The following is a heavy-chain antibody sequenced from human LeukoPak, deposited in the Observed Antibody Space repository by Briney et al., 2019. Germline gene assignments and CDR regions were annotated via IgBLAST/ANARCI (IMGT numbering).Heavy chain of an antibody. CDR2: IYYSGST. V-gene: IGHV4-31*03. Sequence: SQTLSLTCTVSGGSISSGGYYWSWIRQHPGKGLEWIGYIYYSGSTNYNPSLKSRVTISVDTSKNQFSLKLSSVTAADTAVYYCAREVRREQWLVTWGQGTLVTVSS. CDR3: AREVRREQWLVT. CDR1: GGSISSGGYY. J-gene: IGHJ5*02. D-gene: IGHD6-19*01.